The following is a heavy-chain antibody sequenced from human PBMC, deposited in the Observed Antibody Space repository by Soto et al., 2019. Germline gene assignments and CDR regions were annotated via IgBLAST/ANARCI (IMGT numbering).Heavy chain of an antibody. CDR2: IIPIFGTA. J-gene: IGHJ6*02. Sequence: QVQLVQSGAEVKKPGSSVKVSCKASGGTFSSYAISWVRQAPGQGLEWMGGIIPIFGTANYAQKFQGRVKITADKSTSTDYMELSSLRSEDTAVYYCAREHCSGGSCYPGGYYYYGMDVWGQGTTVTVSS. D-gene: IGHD2-15*01. V-gene: IGHV1-69*06. CDR3: AREHCSGGSCYPGGYYYYGMDV. CDR1: GGTFSSYA.